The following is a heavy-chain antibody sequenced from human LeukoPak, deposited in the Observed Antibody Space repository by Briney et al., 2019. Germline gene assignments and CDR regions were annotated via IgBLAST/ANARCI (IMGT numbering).Heavy chain of an antibody. D-gene: IGHD5-24*01. J-gene: IGHJ4*02. CDR3: ARDGYNYDYFDY. V-gene: IGHV3-30*04. CDR2: ISYDGSNK. Sequence: EGSLRLSCAASGFTFSSYAMHWVRQAPGKGLEWVAVISYDGSNKYYADSVKGRFTISRDNSKNTLYLQMNSLRAEDTAVYYCARDGYNYDYFDYWGQGTLVTVSS. CDR1: GFTFSSYA.